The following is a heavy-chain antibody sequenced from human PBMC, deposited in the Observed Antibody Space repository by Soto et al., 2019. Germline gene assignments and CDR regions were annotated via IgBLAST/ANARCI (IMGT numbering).Heavy chain of an antibody. CDR2: IYYSGST. CDR1: GGSISSSSYY. Sequence: QLQLQESGPGLVKPLETLSLTCTVSGGSISSSSYYWGWIRQPPGKGLEWIGSIYYSGSTYYNPSLWSLVIVSVVTSKIQSSLKRSSVTAAATAVYYCTRSSYYYDGGGNDYWGQGTLVTVSS. V-gene: IGHV4-39*01. J-gene: IGHJ4*02. D-gene: IGHD3-22*01. CDR3: TRSSYYYDGGGNDY.